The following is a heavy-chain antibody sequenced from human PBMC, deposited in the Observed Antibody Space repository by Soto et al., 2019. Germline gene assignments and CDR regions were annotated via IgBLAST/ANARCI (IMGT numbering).Heavy chain of an antibody. CDR2: IYYSGST. CDR3: ARAQVNILRFLEWLLFDP. D-gene: IGHD3-3*01. J-gene: IGHJ5*02. V-gene: IGHV4-30-4*01. Sequence: SETLCLTCTVSGGSISSGDYYWSRIRQPPGKGLEWIGYIYYSGSTYYNPSLKSRVTISVDTSKNQFSLKLSSVTAADTAVYYCARAQVNILRFLEWLLFDPWGQGTLVTVSS. CDR1: GGSISSGDYY.